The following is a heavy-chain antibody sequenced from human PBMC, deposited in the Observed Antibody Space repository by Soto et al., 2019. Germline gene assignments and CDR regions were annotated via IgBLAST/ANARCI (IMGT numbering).Heavy chain of an antibody. J-gene: IGHJ4*02. D-gene: IGHD6-13*01. V-gene: IGHV3-23*01. CDR3: AYSSTPFDY. CDR2: ISGSGGST. Sequence: EVQLLESGGGLVQPGGSLRLSCAASGFTFSSYTMSWVRQAPGKGLEWVSAISGSGGSTYYADSVKGRFTISTDNSKNTLYLPMNSLRAEDTAVYYCAYSSTPFDYWGQGTLVTFSS. CDR1: GFTFSSYT.